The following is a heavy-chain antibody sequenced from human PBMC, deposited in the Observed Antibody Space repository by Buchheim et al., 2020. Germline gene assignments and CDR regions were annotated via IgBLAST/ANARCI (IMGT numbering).Heavy chain of an antibody. V-gene: IGHV1-69*01. CDR1: GYTFTGYY. Sequence: QVQLVQSGAEVKKPGASVKVSCKASGYTFTGYYMHWVRQAPGQGLEWMGWIIPIFGTANYAQKFQGRVTITADESTSTAYMELSSLRSEDTAVYYCARENGVAAAGYYYYYYGMDVWGQGTT. J-gene: IGHJ6*02. CDR2: IIPIFGTA. CDR3: ARENGVAAAGYYYYYYGMDV. D-gene: IGHD6-13*01.